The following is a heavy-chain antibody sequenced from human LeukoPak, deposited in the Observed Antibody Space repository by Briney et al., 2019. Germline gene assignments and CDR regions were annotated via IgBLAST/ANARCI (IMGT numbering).Heavy chain of an antibody. CDR3: ARHRCSGGSCYERATEYFQH. J-gene: IGHJ1*01. V-gene: IGHV3-33*01. Sequence: GGSLRLSCAASGFTFNTYGMHWVRQAPGKGLEWVAVIWYDGSNNYYADSVKGRFTISRDNAKNSLYLQMNSLRAEDTAVYYCARHRCSGGSCYERATEYFQHWGQGTLVTVSS. D-gene: IGHD2-15*01. CDR2: IWYDGSNN. CDR1: GFTFNTYG.